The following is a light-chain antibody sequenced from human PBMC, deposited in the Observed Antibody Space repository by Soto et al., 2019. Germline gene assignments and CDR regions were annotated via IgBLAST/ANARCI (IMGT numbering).Light chain of an antibody. CDR3: QQYKNWPPLT. J-gene: IGKJ4*01. Sequence: EIVMTQSPATLSVSPGETATLSCRASQSVSYNLAWYQQKPGQGPRLLLYGAFTRATGIPARFSGSGSGTEFTLTIRSLQSEDFAVYYCQQYKNWPPLTFGGGTKVEIK. V-gene: IGKV3-15*01. CDR2: GAF. CDR1: QSVSYN.